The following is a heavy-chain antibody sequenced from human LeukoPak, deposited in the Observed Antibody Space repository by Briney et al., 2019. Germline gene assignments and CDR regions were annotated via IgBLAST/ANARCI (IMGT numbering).Heavy chain of an antibody. V-gene: IGHV1-69*01. CDR2: IIPIFGTA. Sequence: SVKLSCKASGGTFTSYAISWERQAPGQGLEWMGGIIPIFGTANYAQKFQGRVTITAEESTSTAYMELRSLRSEDTAVYYCASSSAYCGGDCYRFDYGGQGTLVTVSS. D-gene: IGHD2-21*02. CDR3: ASSSAYCGGDCYRFDY. CDR1: GGTFTSYA. J-gene: IGHJ4*02.